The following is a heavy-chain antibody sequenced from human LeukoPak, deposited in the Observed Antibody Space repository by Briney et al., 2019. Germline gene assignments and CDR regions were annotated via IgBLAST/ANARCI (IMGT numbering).Heavy chain of an antibody. CDR2: ISYDGSIK. D-gene: IGHD6-19*01. J-gene: IGHJ4*02. V-gene: IGHV3-30-3*01. CDR3: ARGPGYSSGWYVLSVDY. Sequence: GGSLRLSCAASKFSFSSYWMSWVRQAPGKGLEWVAVISYDGSIKYYADSVKGRFTTSRDNSKNMLYLQMNSLSAEDTAVYYCARGPGYSSGWYVLSVDYWGQGTLVTVSS. CDR1: KFSFSSYW.